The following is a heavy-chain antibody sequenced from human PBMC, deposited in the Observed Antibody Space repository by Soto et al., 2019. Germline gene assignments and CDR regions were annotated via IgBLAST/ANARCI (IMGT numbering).Heavy chain of an antibody. Sequence: QVQLVQSGAEVKKPGSSVKVSCKASGGTFSSYTISWVRQAPGQGLEWIGRIIPILGIANYAHKFQGRVTITADKSTSTAYMELSSLRSDDTAVYYCARSLRRYGSGWYPAEYFQHWGQGTLVTVSS. D-gene: IGHD6-19*01. V-gene: IGHV1-69*02. CDR2: IIPILGIA. CDR1: GGTFSSYT. CDR3: ARSLRRYGSGWYPAEYFQH. J-gene: IGHJ1*01.